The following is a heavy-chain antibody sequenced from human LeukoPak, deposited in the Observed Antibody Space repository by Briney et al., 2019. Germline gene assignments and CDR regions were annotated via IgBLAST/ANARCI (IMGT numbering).Heavy chain of an antibody. CDR1: GYTFSNYA. J-gene: IGHJ4*02. CDR2: ISHDGRNK. Sequence: QTGGSLRLSCTASGYTFSNYAMQWVRQAPGKGLEWVAVISHDGRNKYYADSVKGRFSISRDNAKNTLSLEMSSLRSEDTAVYYCAREGGSGSHAFGIYYWGQGTLVTVSS. D-gene: IGHD3-10*01. V-gene: IGHV3-30*04. CDR3: AREGGSGSHAFGIYY.